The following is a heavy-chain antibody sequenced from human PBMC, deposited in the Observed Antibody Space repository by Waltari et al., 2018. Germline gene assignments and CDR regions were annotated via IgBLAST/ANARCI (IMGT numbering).Heavy chain of an antibody. CDR2: INSRGRWP. CDR3: ARVGGYYDSSGYYYY. D-gene: IGHD3-22*01. V-gene: IGHV3-74*01. CDR1: GFTISSYW. Sequence: EVQLVESGGGLVQPGGSLRLSCAASGFTISSYWMHWVRQAPGMGLVWVARINSRGRWPSYAASVKCRFTISRDNAKNTLYLQMNRLRAEDTAVYYCARVGGYYDSSGYYYYWGQGTLVTVSS. J-gene: IGHJ4*02.